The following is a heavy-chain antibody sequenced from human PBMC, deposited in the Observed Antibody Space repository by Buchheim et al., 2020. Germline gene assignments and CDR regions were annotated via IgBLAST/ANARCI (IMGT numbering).Heavy chain of an antibody. CDR3: AKDISITMVRGGETNDWY. V-gene: IGHV3-23*01. Sequence: EVQLLESGGGLVQPGGSLRLSCAASGFTFSSYAMSWVRQAPGKGLEWVSAISGSGGSTYYADSVKGRFTISRDNSKNTLYLQMNSLRAEDTAVYYCAKDISITMVRGGETNDWYWGQGTL. CDR2: ISGSGGST. J-gene: IGHJ4*02. D-gene: IGHD3-10*01. CDR1: GFTFSSYA.